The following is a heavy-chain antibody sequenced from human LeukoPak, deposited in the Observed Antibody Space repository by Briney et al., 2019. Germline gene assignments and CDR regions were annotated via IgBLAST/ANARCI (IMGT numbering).Heavy chain of an antibody. D-gene: IGHD3-9*01. CDR1: GFTFDDYA. J-gene: IGHJ6*02. CDR2: ISWNSDSA. CDR3: AKDKAKNFDWLLSYGMDV. V-gene: IGHV3-9*01. Sequence: GGSLRLSCAASGFTFDDYAMHWVRQAPGKGLEWVSGISWNSDSAGYADSVKGRFTISRDNAKNSLYLQMNSLRDEDTALYYCAKDKAKNFDWLLSYGMDVWGQGTTVTVSS.